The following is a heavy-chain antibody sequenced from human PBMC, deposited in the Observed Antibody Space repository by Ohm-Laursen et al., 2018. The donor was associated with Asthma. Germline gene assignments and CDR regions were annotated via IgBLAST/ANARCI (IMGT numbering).Heavy chain of an antibody. CDR3: ARDGSRSGHYPRPHDY. J-gene: IGHJ4*02. D-gene: IGHD3-22*01. Sequence: SLRLSCSASGLIFTNYGMHWVRQAPGKGLEWVAVIWYDGSNKYYGDSVKGRFTISRDNSRNTVDLQMNSLRAEDTAVYYCARDGSRSGHYPRPHDYWGQGTLVTVSS. CDR2: IWYDGSNK. CDR1: GLIFTNYG. V-gene: IGHV3-33*01.